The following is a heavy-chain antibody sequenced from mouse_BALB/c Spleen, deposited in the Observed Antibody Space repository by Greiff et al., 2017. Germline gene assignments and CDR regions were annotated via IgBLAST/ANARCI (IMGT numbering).Heavy chain of an antibody. CDR2: IDPANGNT. D-gene: IGHD2-3*01. Sequence: EVKLVESGAELVKPGASVKLSCTASGFNIKDTYMHWVKQRPEQGLEWIGRIDPANGNTKYDPKFQGKATITADTSSNTAYLQLSSLTSADTAVYYCVRSEIYDASPYYAMDYWGQGTSVTVSS. V-gene: IGHV14-3*02. CDR1: GFNIKDTY. J-gene: IGHJ4*01. CDR3: VRSEIYDASPYYAMDY.